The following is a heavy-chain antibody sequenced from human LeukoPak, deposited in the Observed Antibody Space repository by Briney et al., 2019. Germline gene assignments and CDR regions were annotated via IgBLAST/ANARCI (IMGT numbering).Heavy chain of an antibody. CDR2: INHNGNVN. D-gene: IGHD3-16*01. CDR3: ARGGGLDV. J-gene: IGHJ6*02. V-gene: IGHV3-7*03. CDR1: GGSISSGDYY. Sequence: ETLSLTCTVSGGSISSGDYYWSWARQAPGKGLEWVASINHNGNVNYYVDSVKGRFTISRDNAKNSLYLQMSNLRAEDTAVYFCARGGGLDVWGQGATVTVSS.